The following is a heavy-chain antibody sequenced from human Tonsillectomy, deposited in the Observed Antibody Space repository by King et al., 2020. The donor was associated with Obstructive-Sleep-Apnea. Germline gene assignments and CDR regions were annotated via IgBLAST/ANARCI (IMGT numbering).Heavy chain of an antibody. CDR3: ARHAHCAIPNCPAGFDP. CDR1: GYTFSNYW. D-gene: IGHD2-21*01. V-gene: IGHV5-51*01. J-gene: IGHJ5*02. CDR2: IQIADSDT. Sequence: VQLVQSGAEVKKPGESLKISCKGSGYTFSNYWIGWVRQMPGKGLEWVGIIQIADSDTRYSPSFQGHVTTSAHRSINSVYLQWNSLKASDTANYYCARHAHCAIPNCPAGFDPWGQGTLVTVSS.